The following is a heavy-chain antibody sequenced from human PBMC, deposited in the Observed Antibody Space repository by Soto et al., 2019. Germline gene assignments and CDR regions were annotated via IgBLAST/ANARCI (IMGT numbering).Heavy chain of an antibody. CDR2: IIPIFGTA. V-gene: IGHV1-69*13. D-gene: IGHD1-1*01. CDR1: GGTFSSYA. CDR3: ASLDVEMATTRDYYYYGMDV. Sequence: ASVKVSCKASGGTFSSYAISWVRQAPGQGLEWMGGIIPIFGTANYAQKFQGRVTITADESTSTAYMELSSLRSEDTAVYYCASLDVEMATTRDYYYYGMDVWGQGTTVTVSS. J-gene: IGHJ6*02.